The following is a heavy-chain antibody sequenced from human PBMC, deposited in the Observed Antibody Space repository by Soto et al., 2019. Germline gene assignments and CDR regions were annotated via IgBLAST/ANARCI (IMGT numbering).Heavy chain of an antibody. J-gene: IGHJ4*02. D-gene: IGHD2-21*01. Sequence: GSSVKVSCKTSGYPFTCYYMHWVRQAPGQGLEWMGWINPNSGDTNYEPKFQGRVTMTRETSFSTVYMELTRLRSDDTALYYCARRGERTIGYLDHWGQGALVTVSS. CDR2: INPNSGDT. CDR1: GYPFTCYY. CDR3: ARRGERTIGYLDH. V-gene: IGHV1-2*02.